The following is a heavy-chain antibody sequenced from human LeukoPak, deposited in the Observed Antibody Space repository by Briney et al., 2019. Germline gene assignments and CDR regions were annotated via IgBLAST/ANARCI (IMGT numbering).Heavy chain of an antibody. D-gene: IGHD6-6*01. V-gene: IGHV3-74*01. CDR3: WSGLDF. CDR2: ISPTGSTT. Sequence: GSLRLSCTASGFSFSGHWMHWARQPPGKGLVWVSRISPTGSTTSYADSVKGRFTVSRDNAKNTLYLQVNNLYYCARGPNSNWSGLDFWGQGTLLTVSS. J-gene: IGHJ4*02. CDR1: GFSFSGHW.